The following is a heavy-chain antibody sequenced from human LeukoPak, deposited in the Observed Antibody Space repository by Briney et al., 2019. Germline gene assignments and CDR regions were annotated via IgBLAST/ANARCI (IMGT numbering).Heavy chain of an antibody. V-gene: IGHV1-69*13. D-gene: IGHD2-15*01. Sequence: SVKASCKASGGTFSSYAISWVRQAPGQGLEWMGGINPIFGTANYAQKFQGRVTITADESTSTAYMELSSLRSEDTAVYHCAGDIVVVVAATGLSAFDIWGQGTMVAVSS. CDR2: INPIFGTA. J-gene: IGHJ3*02. CDR3: AGDIVVVVAATGLSAFDI. CDR1: GGTFSSYA.